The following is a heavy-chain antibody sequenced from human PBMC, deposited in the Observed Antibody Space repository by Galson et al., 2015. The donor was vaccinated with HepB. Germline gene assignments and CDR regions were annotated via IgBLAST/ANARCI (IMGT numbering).Heavy chain of an antibody. CDR1: GYTFTGYY. J-gene: IGHJ6*03. CDR3: ARGRGYCSSTSCYGGGNYYYYYMDV. CDR2: INPNSGGT. D-gene: IGHD2-2*01. V-gene: IGHV1-2*06. Sequence: SVKVSCKASGYTFTGYYMHWVRQAPGQGLEWMGRINPNSGGTNYAQKFQGRVTMTRDTSISTAYMELSRLRSDDTAVYYCARGRGYCSSTSCYGGGNYYYYYMDVWGKGTTVTVSS.